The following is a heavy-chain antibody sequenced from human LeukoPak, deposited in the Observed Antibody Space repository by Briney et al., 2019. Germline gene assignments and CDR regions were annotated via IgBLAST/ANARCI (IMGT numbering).Heavy chain of an antibody. CDR1: GFTFNTYS. J-gene: IGHJ4*02. CDR3: ATASQPGTTFDY. CDR2: ISSGSHYI. V-gene: IGHV3-21*04. Sequence: PGVSLRLSCGASGFTFNTYSMSWVRQAPGKGLEWVSFISSGSHYIYYADSVKGRFTISRDNSKNSLYLQMNSLRLEDTAFYYCATASQPGTTFDYWGQGTLVTASS. D-gene: IGHD1-14*01.